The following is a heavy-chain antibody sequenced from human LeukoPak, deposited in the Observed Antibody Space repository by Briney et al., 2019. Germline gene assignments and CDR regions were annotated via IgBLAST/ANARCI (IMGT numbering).Heavy chain of an antibody. CDR1: GGSIKSYY. CDR2: IYYSENT. V-gene: IGHV4-59*01. J-gene: IGHJ4*02. Sequence: SETLSLTCTVSGGSIKSYYWSWIRQPPGKGLEWIGYIYYSENTNYNPSLKSRVTISVDTSKNQFSLKLTSATAADTAVYYCARDSGNYYGSGSLYFDYWGQGTLVTVSS. CDR3: ARDSGNYYGSGSLYFDY. D-gene: IGHD3-10*01.